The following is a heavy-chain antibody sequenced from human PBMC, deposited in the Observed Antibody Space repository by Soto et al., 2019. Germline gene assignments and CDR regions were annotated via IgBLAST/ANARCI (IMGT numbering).Heavy chain of an antibody. V-gene: IGHV4-39*02. CDR2: LYYRGST. D-gene: IGHD3-22*01. J-gene: IGHJ5*02. CDR3: ARVGPWVPYYYDSSPYTFENWFDP. CDR1: GGSINSNNYY. Sequence: SETLSLTCTVSGGSINSNNYYWGWIRQPPGKGLEWVGSLYYRGSTYYNPSLKSRVTISVDTTNNHLSLNLSSVTAADTAVYYCARVGPWVPYYYDSSPYTFENWFDPWGQGTLVTVSA.